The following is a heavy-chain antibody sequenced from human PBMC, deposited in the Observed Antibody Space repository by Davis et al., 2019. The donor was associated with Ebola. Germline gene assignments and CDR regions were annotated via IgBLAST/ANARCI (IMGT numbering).Heavy chain of an antibody. J-gene: IGHJ2*01. CDR1: GFTFSSYW. V-gene: IGHV3-7*03. CDR2: IKQDGSEK. Sequence: GESLKISCAASGFTFSSYWMSWVRQAPGKGLEWVANIKQDGSEKYYVDSVKGRFTISRDNAKNSLYLQMNSLRAEDTAVYYCARAKGLATRNWYFDLWGRGTLVTVSS. CDR3: ARAKGLATRNWYFDL. D-gene: IGHD5-12*01.